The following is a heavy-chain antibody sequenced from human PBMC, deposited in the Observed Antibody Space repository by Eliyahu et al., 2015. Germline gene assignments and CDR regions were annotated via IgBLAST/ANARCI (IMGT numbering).Heavy chain of an antibody. V-gene: IGHV3-15*01. Sequence: EVQLVESGGGLVKPGGSLRXSCAASGXTXXNXXRSWVRQAPGKGLEGVGRIKSKTDGGTTDYAAPVKGRFTISRDDSKNTLYLQMNSLKTEDTAVYYCTTDPMCVFVDCDAFDIWGQGTMVTVSS. D-gene: IGHD2-15*01. J-gene: IGHJ3*02. CDR3: TTDPMCVFVDCDAFDI. CDR1: GXTXXNXX. CDR2: IKSKTDGGTT.